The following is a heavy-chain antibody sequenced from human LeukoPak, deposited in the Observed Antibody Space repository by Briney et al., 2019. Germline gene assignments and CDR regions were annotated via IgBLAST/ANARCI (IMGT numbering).Heavy chain of an antibody. J-gene: IGHJ4*02. Sequence: GGSLRLFCAASGFTFSSYGMHWVRQAPGKGLEWVAVISYDGSNKYYADSVKGRFTISRDNSKNTLYLQMNSLRAEDTAVYYCAKDMGYCSSTSCPLDYWGQGTLVTVSS. D-gene: IGHD2-2*01. CDR3: AKDMGYCSSTSCPLDY. V-gene: IGHV3-30*18. CDR1: GFTFSSYG. CDR2: ISYDGSNK.